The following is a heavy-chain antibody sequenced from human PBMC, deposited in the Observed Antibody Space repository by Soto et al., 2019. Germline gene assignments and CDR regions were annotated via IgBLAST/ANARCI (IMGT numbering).Heavy chain of an antibody. J-gene: IGHJ4*02. CDR1: GFTFSSYS. V-gene: IGHV3-48*01. Sequence: GGSLRLSCAASGFTFSSYSMNWVRQAPGKGLEWVSYISSSSSTIYYADSVKGRFTISRDNAKNSLYLQMNSLRAEDTAVYYCARVGSYYYDSSGYSFDYWGQGTLVTVSS. D-gene: IGHD3-22*01. CDR2: ISSSSSTI. CDR3: ARVGSYYYDSSGYSFDY.